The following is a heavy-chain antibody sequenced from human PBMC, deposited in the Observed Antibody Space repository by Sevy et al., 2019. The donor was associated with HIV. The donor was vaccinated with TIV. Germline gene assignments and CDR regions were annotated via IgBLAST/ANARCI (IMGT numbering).Heavy chain of an antibody. CDR2: MKSKIDGGTT. D-gene: IGHD1-26*01. Sequence: GGSLRLSCAASGFTFSTSTMNWVRQSPGKGLEWVGRMKSKIDGGTTDYAAPVKDRFTMSREDSKNTLYLEMNSLKADDTAVYYCTTGGFPNWGAEAVDIWGQGTMVTVSS. CDR1: GFTFSTST. CDR3: TTGGFPNWGAEAVDI. V-gene: IGHV3-15*01. J-gene: IGHJ3*02.